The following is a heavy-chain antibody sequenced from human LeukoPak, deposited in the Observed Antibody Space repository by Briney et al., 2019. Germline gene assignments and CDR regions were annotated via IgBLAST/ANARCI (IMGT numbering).Heavy chain of an antibody. CDR2: ISAYNGNT. CDR1: GYTFTSYG. CDR3: ARDRVRYCSSTSCYPADP. J-gene: IGHJ5*02. V-gene: IGHV1-18*01. D-gene: IGHD2-2*01. Sequence: ASVKVSCKASGYTFTSYGISWVRQAPGQGLEWMGWISAYNGNTSYAQKLQGRVTMTTDTSTSTAYMELRSLRSDDTAVYYCARDRVRYCSSTSCYPADPWGQGTLVTVSS.